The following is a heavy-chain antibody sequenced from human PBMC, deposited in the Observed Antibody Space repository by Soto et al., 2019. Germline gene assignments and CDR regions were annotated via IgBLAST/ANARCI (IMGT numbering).Heavy chain of an antibody. Sequence: ASLKVSCKASGYTFTSYYMHWVRQAPGQGLEWMGIINPSGGSTSYAQKFQGRVTMTRDTSTSTVYMELSSLRSEDTAVYYCASSGILRYFDWPRGFLGMDVWGKATTVTVSS. V-gene: IGHV1-46*03. CDR3: ASSGILRYFDWPRGFLGMDV. CDR1: GYTFTSYY. D-gene: IGHD3-9*01. CDR2: INPSGGST. J-gene: IGHJ6*04.